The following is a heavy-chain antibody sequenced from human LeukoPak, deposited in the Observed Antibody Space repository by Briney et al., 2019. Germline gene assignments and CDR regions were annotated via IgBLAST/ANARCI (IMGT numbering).Heavy chain of an antibody. CDR1: GYTFTSYG. V-gene: IGHV1-18*01. CDR3: ARDRILRYFDPHTPDAFDI. D-gene: IGHD3-9*01. CDR2: ISAYNGNT. Sequence: GASVKVSCKASGYTFTSYGISWVRQAPGQGLEWMGWISAYNGNTNYAQKLQGRVTMTTDTSTSTAYMELRSLRSDDTAVYYCARDRILRYFDPHTPDAFDIWGQGTMVTVSS. J-gene: IGHJ3*02.